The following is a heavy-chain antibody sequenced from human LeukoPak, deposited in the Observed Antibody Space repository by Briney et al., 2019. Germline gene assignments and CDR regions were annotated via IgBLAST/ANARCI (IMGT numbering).Heavy chain of an antibody. CDR1: GFTFSSYS. D-gene: IGHD3-3*02. J-gene: IGHJ4*02. CDR2: ISSSSSYI. Sequence: GGSLRLSCAASGFTFSSYSMNWVRQAPGKGLEWVSSISSSSSYIYYADSVKGRFIISRDNAKNSLDLQMDSLRAEDTAVYYCARAASIDYWGQGTLVTVSS. CDR3: ARAASIDY. V-gene: IGHV3-21*04.